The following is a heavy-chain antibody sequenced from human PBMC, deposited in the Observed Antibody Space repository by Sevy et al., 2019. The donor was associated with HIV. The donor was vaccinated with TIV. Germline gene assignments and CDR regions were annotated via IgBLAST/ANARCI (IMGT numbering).Heavy chain of an antibody. CDR3: ARDWVDGGKGNFNGMDV. V-gene: IGHV3-48*02. CDR2: IRSSASTT. J-gene: IGHJ6*02. D-gene: IGHD2-15*01. CDR1: GFTFSRYS. Sequence: GGYLRLSCAASGFTFSRYSMNWVRQAPGKGLERVSYIRSSASTTYYADSVKGRFTISRDNAKSSLYLQMNSLRDEDMAVYYCARDWVDGGKGNFNGMDVWGQGTTVPVSS.